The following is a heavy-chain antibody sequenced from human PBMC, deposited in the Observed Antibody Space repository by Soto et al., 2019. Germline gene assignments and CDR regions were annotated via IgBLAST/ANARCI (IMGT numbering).Heavy chain of an antibody. CDR3: ASRLCSGCSHSGGWAFDI. Sequence: GASVKVSCKASGYTFTSYDINWVRQATGQGLEWMGWMNPNSGNTGYAQKFQGRVTMTRNTSISTAYTELSSLRSEDTAVYYCASRLCSGCSHSGGWAFDIWGQGTMVTVSS. V-gene: IGHV1-8*01. CDR2: MNPNSGNT. D-gene: IGHD6-19*01. CDR1: GYTFTSYD. J-gene: IGHJ3*02.